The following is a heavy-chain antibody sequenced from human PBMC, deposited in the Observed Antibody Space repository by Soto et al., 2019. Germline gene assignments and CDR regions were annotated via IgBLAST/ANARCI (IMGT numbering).Heavy chain of an antibody. D-gene: IGHD3-3*01. CDR3: AHLITIFGVVIIEAIDY. V-gene: IGHV2-5*02. CDR2: IYWDDDK. J-gene: IGHJ4*02. CDR1: GFSLSTSGVG. Sequence: SGPTLVNPTQTLTLTCTFSGFSLSTSGVGVGWIRQPPGKALEWLALIYWDDDKRYSPSLKSRLTITKDTSKNQVVLTMTNMDPVDTATYYCAHLITIFGVVIIEAIDYWGQGTLVTVSS.